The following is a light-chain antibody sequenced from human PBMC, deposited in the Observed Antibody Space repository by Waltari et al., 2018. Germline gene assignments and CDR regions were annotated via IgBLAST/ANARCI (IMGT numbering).Light chain of an antibody. CDR1: QNINNW. Sequence: DIQMTQSPSTLSASVGDRVTIPCRASQNINNWLAWYQVKPGKAPSLLIYGASSLETGVPPRFSGSGSGTEFALTITRLQPADFATYYCQQHDTYITFDQGTRLEIK. CDR3: QQHDTYIT. J-gene: IGKJ5*01. V-gene: IGKV1-5*03. CDR2: GAS.